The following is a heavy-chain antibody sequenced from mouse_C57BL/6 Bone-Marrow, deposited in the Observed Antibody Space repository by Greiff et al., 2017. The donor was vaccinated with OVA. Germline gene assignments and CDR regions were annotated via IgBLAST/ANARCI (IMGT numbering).Heavy chain of an antibody. J-gene: IGHJ4*01. V-gene: IGHV1-20*01. CDR2: INPYNGDT. D-gene: IGHD2-2*01. CDR1: GYSFTGYF. Sequence: EVQLQESGPELVKPGDSVKISCKASGYSFTGYFMNWVMQSHGKSLEWIGRINPYNGDTFYNQKFKGKATLTVDKSSGTAHMELRSLTSEDSAVYYCARSRGYDAFYAMDYWGQGTSVTVSS. CDR3: ARSRGYDAFYAMDY.